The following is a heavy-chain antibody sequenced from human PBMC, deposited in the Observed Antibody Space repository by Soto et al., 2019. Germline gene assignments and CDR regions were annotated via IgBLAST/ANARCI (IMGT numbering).Heavy chain of an antibody. J-gene: IGHJ3*02. CDR3: ARDLAVGATVSYAFDI. CDR1: GFTFSSYA. CDR2: ISYDGSNK. V-gene: IGHV3-30*04. Sequence: GGSLRLSCAASGFTFSSYAMHWVRQAPGKGLEWVAVISYDGSNKYYADSVKGQFTISRDNSKNTLYLQMNSLRAEDTAVYYCARDLAVGATVSYAFDIWGQGTMVTVSS. D-gene: IGHD5-12*01.